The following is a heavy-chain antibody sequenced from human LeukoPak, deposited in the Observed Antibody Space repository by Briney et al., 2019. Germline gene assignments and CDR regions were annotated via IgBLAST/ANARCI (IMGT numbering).Heavy chain of an antibody. J-gene: IGHJ3*02. Sequence: NSGRSLRLSCVASGFTFGGYTINWVRLAPGKGMEWVSSISSSLNMYFAESVKGRFTISRDSARNSVSLQLNSLRVEDTAVYYCARDAGIVAFDIWGQGTVVTVSS. CDR1: GFTFGGYT. D-gene: IGHD2-15*01. CDR3: ARDAGIVAFDI. CDR2: ISSSLNM. V-gene: IGHV3-21*01.